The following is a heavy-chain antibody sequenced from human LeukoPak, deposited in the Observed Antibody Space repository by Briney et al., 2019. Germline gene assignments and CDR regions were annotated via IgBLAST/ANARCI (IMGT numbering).Heavy chain of an antibody. V-gene: IGHV3-21*01. Sequence: GGSLRLSCAASGFTFSSYSMNWVRQAPGKGPEWVSSISSSSSYIYYADSVKGRFTISRDNAKNSLYLQMNSLRAEDTAVYYCARGAFTYCGGDCYGYMDVWGKGTTVTVSS. CDR3: ARGAFTYCGGDCYGYMDV. D-gene: IGHD2-21*01. J-gene: IGHJ6*03. CDR2: ISSSSSYI. CDR1: GFTFSSYS.